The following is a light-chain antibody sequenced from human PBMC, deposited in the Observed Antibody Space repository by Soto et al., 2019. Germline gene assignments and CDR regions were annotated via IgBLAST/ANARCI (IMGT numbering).Light chain of an antibody. Sequence: EIVLTQSPGTLSLSPGERATLSCRASQSVSSSFLAWYQQKPGQAPRLLIYDASIWATGVPDRFSGSGSGTDFTLTISRLEPEDFAVYYCQQYSSSPYTFGQGTKLEIK. CDR3: QQYSSSPYT. CDR2: DAS. J-gene: IGKJ2*01. V-gene: IGKV3-20*01. CDR1: QSVSSSF.